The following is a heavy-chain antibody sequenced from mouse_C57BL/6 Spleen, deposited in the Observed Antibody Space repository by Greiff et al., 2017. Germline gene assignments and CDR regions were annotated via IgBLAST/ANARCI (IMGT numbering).Heavy chain of an antibody. D-gene: IGHD2-4*01. CDR1: GYTFTDSS. Sequence: VQLQQSGPVLVKPGASVKMSCKASGYTFTDSSMNWVKQSYGKSLEWIGVINPYNGGTSYNQKFKGKATLTVDKSSSTAYMELNSLTSKDSAVYYCANYDYDPAWFAYWGQGTLGTVSA. CDR2: INPYNGGT. CDR3: ANYDYDPAWFAY. V-gene: IGHV1-19*01. J-gene: IGHJ3*01.